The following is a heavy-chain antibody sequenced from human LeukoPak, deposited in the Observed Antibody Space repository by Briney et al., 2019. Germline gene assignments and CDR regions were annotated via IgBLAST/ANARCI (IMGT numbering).Heavy chain of an antibody. D-gene: IGHD5-24*01. CDR1: GGSISSGGYY. J-gene: IGHJ3*02. CDR2: IYHSGST. Sequence: PSETLSLTCTVSGGSISSGGYYWSWIRQPPGKALAWIGYIYHSGSTYYNPSLKSRVTISVDRSKNQFSLKLSSVTAADTAVYYCARDRGPRDAFDIWGQGTMVTVSS. CDR3: ARDRGPRDAFDI. V-gene: IGHV4-30-2*01.